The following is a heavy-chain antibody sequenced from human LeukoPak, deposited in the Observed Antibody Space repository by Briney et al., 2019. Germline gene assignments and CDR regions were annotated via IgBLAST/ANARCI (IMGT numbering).Heavy chain of an antibody. CDR1: GYSFTTYW. Sequence: GESLKISCKGSGYSFTTYWIAWVRQMPGKGLEWMGMIYPGDSDTRYSPSFQGQVTISADKSINTAYLQWSSLKASDTAMYYCARHYTHGCYYYVMDVWGQGTTVTVSS. J-gene: IGHJ6*02. V-gene: IGHV5-51*01. CDR3: ARHYTHGCYYYVMDV. D-gene: IGHD3-16*01. CDR2: IYPGDSDT.